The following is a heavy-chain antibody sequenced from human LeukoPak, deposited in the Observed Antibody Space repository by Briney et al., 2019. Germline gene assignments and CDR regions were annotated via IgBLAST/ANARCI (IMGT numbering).Heavy chain of an antibody. CDR3: ARVGTRLSVTKYSFDY. V-gene: IGHV1-69*13. CDR2: IIPIFGTA. CDR1: GATFSSYA. J-gene: IGHJ4*02. D-gene: IGHD4-17*01. Sequence: SVKLCCKASGATFSSYAISWVRQAPGQGLEWRGGIIPIFGTANYAQKFQGRVTITADESTNTASMELSSLGSEDTAVYYCARVGTRLSVTKYSFDYWGQGTLVTVSS.